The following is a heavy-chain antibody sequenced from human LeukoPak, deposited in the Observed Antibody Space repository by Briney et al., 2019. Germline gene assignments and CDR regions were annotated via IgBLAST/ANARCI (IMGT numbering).Heavy chain of an antibody. Sequence: ASVKVSCKAVGYTFTGYYMHWVRQAPGQGLEWMGWINPNSGGTNYAQKFQGRVTMTRDTSISTAYMELSRLRSDDTAVYYCARIYCSSTSCYPHDAFDIWGQGTMVTVSS. J-gene: IGHJ3*02. CDR2: INPNSGGT. V-gene: IGHV1-2*02. CDR3: ARIYCSSTSCYPHDAFDI. D-gene: IGHD2-2*01. CDR1: GYTFTGYY.